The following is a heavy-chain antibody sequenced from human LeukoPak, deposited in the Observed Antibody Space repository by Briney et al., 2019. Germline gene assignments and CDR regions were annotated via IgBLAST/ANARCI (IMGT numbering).Heavy chain of an antibody. Sequence: SETLSLTCTVSGGSISSYYWSWIRQPAGKGLEWIGRIYTSGSTNYNPSLKSRVTMSVDTSKNQFSLKLSSATAADTAVYYCARTRHPKLGQYYFDYWGQGTLVTVSS. D-gene: IGHD7-27*01. V-gene: IGHV4-4*07. CDR3: ARTRHPKLGQYYFDY. CDR1: GGSISSYY. J-gene: IGHJ4*02. CDR2: IYTSGST.